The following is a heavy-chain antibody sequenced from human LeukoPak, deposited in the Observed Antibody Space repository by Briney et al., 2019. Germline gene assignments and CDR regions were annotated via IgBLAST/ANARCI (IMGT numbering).Heavy chain of an antibody. CDR1: GGTFSSHA. Sequence: SVKVSCKASGGTFSSHAISWVRQAPGQGLEWMGGIIPIFGTANYAQKFQGRVTITADESTSTAYMELSSLRSEDTAVYYCARARRVVAASPDDAFDIWGQGTMVTVSS. J-gene: IGHJ3*02. CDR3: ARARRVVAASPDDAFDI. V-gene: IGHV1-69*13. D-gene: IGHD2-15*01. CDR2: IIPIFGTA.